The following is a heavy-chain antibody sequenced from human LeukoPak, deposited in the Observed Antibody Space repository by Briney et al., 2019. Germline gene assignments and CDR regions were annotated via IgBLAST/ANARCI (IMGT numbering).Heavy chain of an antibody. D-gene: IGHD2-21*02. CDR2: ISNDGSSE. CDR3: TVTLFDY. V-gene: IGHV3-30*03. Sequence: GRSLRLSCAASGFTFRNYGMHWVRQAPGKGLEWVAVISNDGSSEFYADSVKGRFTISRDNSKNTLYLQMSSLRAEDSAVYYCTVTLFDYWGQGTLVTVSS. J-gene: IGHJ4*02. CDR1: GFTFRNYG.